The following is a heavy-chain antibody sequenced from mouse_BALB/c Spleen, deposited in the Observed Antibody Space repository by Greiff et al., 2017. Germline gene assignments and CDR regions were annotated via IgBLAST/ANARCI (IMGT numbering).Heavy chain of an antibody. CDR1: GFNFKDTY. CDR3: ARGDWYFDV. V-gene: IGHV14-3*02. Sequence: EVQLQQSGAELVKPGASVKLSCTASGFNFKDTYMPWVKQRPEQGLEWIGWICPGGGSTKYNEKFKGKATLTTDKASSTAYMQLSRLTSEDSAVYVSARGDWYFDVWGAGTTVTVSS. CDR2: ICPGGGST. J-gene: IGHJ1*01.